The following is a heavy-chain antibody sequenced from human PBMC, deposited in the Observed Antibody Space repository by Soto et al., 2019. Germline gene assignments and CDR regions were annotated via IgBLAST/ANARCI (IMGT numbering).Heavy chain of an antibody. CDR2: INPSGGST. J-gene: IGHJ6*02. V-gene: IGHV1-46*01. CDR1: GYTLTSYY. D-gene: IGHD3-22*01. Sequence: ASVKFSCKASGYTLTSYYMHWVRQAPGQGLEWMGIINPSGGSTSYAQKFQGRVTMTRDTSTSTVYMELSSLRSEDTAVYYCARNYYDSSGYYPSYYYYGMDVWGQGTTVTVSS. CDR3: ARNYYDSSGYYPSYYYYGMDV.